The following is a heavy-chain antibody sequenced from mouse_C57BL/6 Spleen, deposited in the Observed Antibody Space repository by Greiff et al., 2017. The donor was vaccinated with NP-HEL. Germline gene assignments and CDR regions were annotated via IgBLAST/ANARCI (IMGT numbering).Heavy chain of an antibody. V-gene: IGHV1-52*01. Sequence: VQLQQPGAELVRPGSSVKLSCKASGYTFTSYWMHWVKQRPIQGLEWIGNIDPSDSETHYNQKFKDKATLTVDKSSSTAYMQLSSLTSEDSAVYYCARYDYDGRFAYWGQGTLVTVSA. CDR3: ARYDYDGRFAY. J-gene: IGHJ3*01. CDR2: IDPSDSET. CDR1: GYTFTSYW. D-gene: IGHD2-4*01.